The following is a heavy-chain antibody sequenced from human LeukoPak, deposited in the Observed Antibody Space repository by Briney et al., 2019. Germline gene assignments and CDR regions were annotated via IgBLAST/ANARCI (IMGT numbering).Heavy chain of an antibody. D-gene: IGHD6-13*01. Sequence: ASVKVSCKVSGYTLTELSMHWMRQAPGKGLEWMGGFDPEDGETIYAQKFQGRVTMTEDTSTDTAYMELSSLRSEDTAVYYCATGLDSSNWSRFDPWGQGTLVTVSS. CDR1: GYTLTELS. CDR2: FDPEDGET. CDR3: ATGLDSSNWSRFDP. J-gene: IGHJ5*02. V-gene: IGHV1-24*01.